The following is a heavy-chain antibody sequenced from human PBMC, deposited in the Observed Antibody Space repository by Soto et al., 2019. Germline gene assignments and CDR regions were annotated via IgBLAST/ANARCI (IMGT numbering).Heavy chain of an antibody. Sequence: PGGSLRLSCAASGFTFSSYSMNWVRQAPGKGLEWVSSISSSSSYIYYADSVKGRFTISRDNAKNSLYLQMNSLRAEDTAVYYCASRYYGSGSYYHVGYWGQGTLVTVSS. CDR3: ASRYYGSGSYYHVGY. J-gene: IGHJ4*02. CDR2: ISSSSSYI. CDR1: GFTFSSYS. V-gene: IGHV3-21*01. D-gene: IGHD3-10*01.